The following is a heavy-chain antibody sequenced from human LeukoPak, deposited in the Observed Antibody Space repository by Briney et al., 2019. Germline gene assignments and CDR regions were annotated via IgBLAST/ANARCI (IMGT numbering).Heavy chain of an antibody. Sequence: TGGSLRLSCAASGFTFTDYWMHWARRTPGKGLVWVSRITIDGSDTTYADSVKGRFTISRDNAQNTVYLQMNSLRAEDTAIYYCASGGDAFSTYYWGQGTLVTVSS. V-gene: IGHV3-74*01. CDR1: GFTFTDYW. D-gene: IGHD2-21*01. CDR2: ITIDGSDT. CDR3: ASGGDAFSTYY. J-gene: IGHJ4*02.